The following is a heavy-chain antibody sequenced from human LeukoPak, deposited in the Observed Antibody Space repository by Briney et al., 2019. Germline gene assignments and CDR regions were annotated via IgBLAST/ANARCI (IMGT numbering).Heavy chain of an antibody. CDR1: GGSISSYD. D-gene: IGHD6-13*01. V-gene: IGHV4-4*07. Sequence: SETLSLTCTVSGGSISSYDWSWLRQPAGKRLEWIGRIYTSGSPNYNPSLKSRLILSVDTSKNQFSLKLSSVTAADTAVYYCARLTSSWYQDWYFDLWGRGTLVTVSS. CDR2: IYTSGSP. J-gene: IGHJ2*01. CDR3: ARLTSSWYQDWYFDL.